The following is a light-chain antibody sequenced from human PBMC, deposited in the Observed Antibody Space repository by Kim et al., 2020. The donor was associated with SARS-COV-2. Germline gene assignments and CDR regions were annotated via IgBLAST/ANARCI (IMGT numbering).Light chain of an antibody. CDR2: DNT. CDR1: RSNIGNNM. V-gene: IGLV1-51*01. Sequence: KVTISCSGSRSNIGNNMVSWYQQVPGTAPKLLIYDNTKRPSGIPDRFSGSKSGTSATLDITGLQTGDEADYYCGTWESTLHDGGVFGGGTKLTVL. CDR3: GTWESTLHDGGV. J-gene: IGLJ2*01.